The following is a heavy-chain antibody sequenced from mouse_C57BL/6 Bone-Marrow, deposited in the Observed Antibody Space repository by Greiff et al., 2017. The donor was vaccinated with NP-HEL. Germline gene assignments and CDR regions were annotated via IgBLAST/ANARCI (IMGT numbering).Heavy chain of an antibody. V-gene: IGHV1-18*01. D-gene: IGHD1-1*01. CDR2: INPNNGGT. Sequence: VQLQQSGPELVKPGASVKIPCKASGYTFTDYNMDWVKQSHGKSLEWIGDINPNNGGTIYNQKFKGKATLTVDKSSSTAYMELRSLTSEDTAVYYCARTYYYGSSHYFDYWGQGTTLTVSS. CDR1: GYTFTDYN. J-gene: IGHJ2*01. CDR3: ARTYYYGSSHYFDY.